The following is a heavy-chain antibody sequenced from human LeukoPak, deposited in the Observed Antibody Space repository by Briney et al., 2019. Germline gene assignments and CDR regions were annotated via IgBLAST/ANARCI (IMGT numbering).Heavy chain of an antibody. D-gene: IGHD3-16*02. J-gene: IGHJ4*02. V-gene: IGHV3-53*05. CDR1: GLTVSINY. Sequence: PGGSLRLSCAPSGLTVSINYMSWARHAPGEGLEWVSDIYSGGSTYYADSVKGRFPISKDNSKNTLYLQMNSLRAEDTAVYYCAKSDSVWGTYRYSVDYWGQGTLVTVSS. CDR2: IYSGGST. CDR3: AKSDSVWGTYRYSVDY.